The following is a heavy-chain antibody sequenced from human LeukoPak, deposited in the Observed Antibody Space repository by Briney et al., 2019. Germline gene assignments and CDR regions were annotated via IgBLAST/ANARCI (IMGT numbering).Heavy chain of an antibody. CDR2: IRQDGSEK. J-gene: IGHJ4*02. D-gene: IGHD4-23*01. CDR1: GFTFSSYW. Sequence: GGSLRLSCAASGFTFSSYWMMWLRQAPGKGLEWGANIRQDGSEKNYVDSAKGQFTISRDNAKISLYLQMNSLRAEDTAVYYCATDRKVGTWDPRFDYWGQGPLVPVSS. CDR3: ATDRKVGTWDPRFDY. V-gene: IGHV3-7*01.